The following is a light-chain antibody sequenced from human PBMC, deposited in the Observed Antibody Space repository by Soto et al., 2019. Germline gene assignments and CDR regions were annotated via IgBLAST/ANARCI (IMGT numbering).Light chain of an antibody. CDR3: QQYGSSPPWT. CDR2: GAS. V-gene: IGKV3-20*01. J-gene: IGKJ1*01. CDR1: QSVSTY. Sequence: EIVLTQSPATLSLSPVERATLSCRASQSVSTYLAWYQQRPGQAPRLLIYGASSRAIGIPDRFSGSVSGSDFILTINRLEPEDFAVYYCQQYGSSPPWTFGQGTKVDIK.